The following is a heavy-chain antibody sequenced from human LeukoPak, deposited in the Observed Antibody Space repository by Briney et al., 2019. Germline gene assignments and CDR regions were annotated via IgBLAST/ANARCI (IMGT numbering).Heavy chain of an antibody. CDR1: GFTFSSYG. CDR3: AKAPVTTCSGAYCYPFDY. J-gene: IGHJ4*02. V-gene: IGHV3-23*01. CDR2: LSGSGGST. Sequence: GGSLRLSCAAPGFTFSSYGMSWVRQAPGKGLEWVSALSGSGGSTYYADSVKGRFTISRGNSKNTLYLQMNSLRAGDAAVYYCAKAPVTTCSGAYCYPFDYWSQGTLVTVSS. D-gene: IGHD2-15*01.